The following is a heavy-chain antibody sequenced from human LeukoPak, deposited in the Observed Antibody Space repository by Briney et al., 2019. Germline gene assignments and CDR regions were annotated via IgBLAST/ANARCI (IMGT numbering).Heavy chain of an antibody. V-gene: IGHV4-61*02. CDR2: IYTSGST. CDR3: ASGRSLEWLSIGY. D-gene: IGHD3-3*01. CDR1: GGSISSGSYN. Sequence: PSETLSLTCTVSGGSISSGSYNWSWIRQPAGKGLEWIGRIYTSGSTNYNPSLKSRVTISVDTSKNQFSLKLTSVTAADTAVYYCASGRSLEWLSIGYWGQGTLVTVSS. J-gene: IGHJ4*02.